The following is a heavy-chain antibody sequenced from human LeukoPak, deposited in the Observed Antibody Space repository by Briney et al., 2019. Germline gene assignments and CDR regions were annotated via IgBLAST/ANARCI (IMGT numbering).Heavy chain of an antibody. Sequence: GGSLRLSCAASGFTFSSYVMSWVRQAPGKGLEWVSAISGSGGSTYYADSVKGRFTISRDNSKNTLYLQMNSLRAEDTAVYYCAKPHVGRTYYFDYWGQGTLVTVSS. CDR2: ISGSGGST. J-gene: IGHJ4*02. V-gene: IGHV3-23*01. CDR1: GFTFSSYV. D-gene: IGHD1-1*01. CDR3: AKPHVGRTYYFDY.